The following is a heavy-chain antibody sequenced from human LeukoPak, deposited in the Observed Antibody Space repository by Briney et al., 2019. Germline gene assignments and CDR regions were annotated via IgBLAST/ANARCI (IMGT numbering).Heavy chain of an antibody. V-gene: IGHV5-51*01. CDR2: IYPGDSDT. CDR1: GYSFTSYW. CDR3: ARLRLYCSSTSCFPYYFDY. J-gene: IGHJ4*02. D-gene: IGHD2-2*01. Sequence: HGESLKISCKGSGYSFTSYWIGWVRQMPGKGLEWMGIIYPGDSDTRYSPSFQGQVTISADKSISTAYLQWSSLKASDTAMYYCARLRLYCSSTSCFPYYFDYWGQGTLVTVSS.